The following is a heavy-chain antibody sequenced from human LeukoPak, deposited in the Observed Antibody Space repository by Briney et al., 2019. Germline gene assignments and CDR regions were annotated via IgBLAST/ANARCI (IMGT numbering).Heavy chain of an antibody. CDR3: TTVIAAAGYYYYYMDV. D-gene: IGHD6-13*01. J-gene: IGHJ6*03. CDR2: IKSKTDGGTT. V-gene: IGHV3-15*01. Sequence: PGGSLRLSCAASGFNFSIYAMSWVRQAPGKGLEWVGRIKSKTDGGTTDYAAPVKGRFTISRDDSKNTLYLQMNSLKTEDTAVYYCTTVIAAAGYYYYYMDVWGKGTTVTISS. CDR1: GFNFSIYA.